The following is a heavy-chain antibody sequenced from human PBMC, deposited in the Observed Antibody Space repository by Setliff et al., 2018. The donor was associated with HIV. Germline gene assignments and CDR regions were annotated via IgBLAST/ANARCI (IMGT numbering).Heavy chain of an antibody. V-gene: IGHV3-66*01. Sequence: GGSLRLSCAASEFTVSRYHMSWVRQAPGRGLEWVSVIYNGDPTYYADSVKGRFTISRDNSKNTLYLQMNSLRAEDTAVYYCARAQDNYYDSSGYSFDSWGQGSLVTVSS. D-gene: IGHD3-22*01. CDR2: IYNGDPT. CDR1: EFTVSRYH. J-gene: IGHJ4*02. CDR3: ARAQDNYYDSSGYSFDS.